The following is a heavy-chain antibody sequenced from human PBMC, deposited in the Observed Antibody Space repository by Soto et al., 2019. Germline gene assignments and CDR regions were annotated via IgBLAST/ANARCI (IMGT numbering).Heavy chain of an antibody. V-gene: IGHV4-59*01. Sequence: QVQLQESGPGLVKPSETLSLTCTVSGGSIISYYWSWIRQPPGKGLEWIGYIYYSGSTNYNPSLKSRVTISVDTSKNQFSLKLSSVTAADTAVYYCARDLRLDYWGQGTPVTVSS. D-gene: IGHD4-17*01. CDR1: GGSIISYY. J-gene: IGHJ4*02. CDR3: ARDLRLDY. CDR2: IYYSGST.